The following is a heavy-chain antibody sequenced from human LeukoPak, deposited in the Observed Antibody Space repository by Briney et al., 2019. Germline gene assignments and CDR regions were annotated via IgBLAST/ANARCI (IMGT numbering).Heavy chain of an antibody. D-gene: IGHD3-22*01. J-gene: IGHJ1*01. CDR3: AKDIYDSTIGYFQH. CDR1: GFTISSCA. CDR2: ISGSGGST. V-gene: IGHV3-23*01. Sequence: GGSLRLSCAASGFTISSCAMSWVRQAPGKGMEWGSAISGSGGSTYYADSMKGRFTISRDNSENTLYLQMNSLRAEDTAVYYCAKDIYDSTIGYFQHWGQGTLVTVSS.